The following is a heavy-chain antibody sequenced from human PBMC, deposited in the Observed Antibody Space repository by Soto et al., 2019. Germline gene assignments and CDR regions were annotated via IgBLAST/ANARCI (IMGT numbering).Heavy chain of an antibody. Sequence: SETLSLGCAASLHSISSGFYWGWIRQPPGKGLEWIGNIYRSGSTYYNASLKSRLTMSADTSKSQFSLKLSSVTAADTAVYYCARSNYYGSGNYYFNWFDPWGQGTLVTVSS. CDR2: IYRSGST. CDR3: ARSNYYGSGNYYFNWFDP. D-gene: IGHD3-10*01. CDR1: LHSISSGFY. V-gene: IGHV4-38-2*01. J-gene: IGHJ5*02.